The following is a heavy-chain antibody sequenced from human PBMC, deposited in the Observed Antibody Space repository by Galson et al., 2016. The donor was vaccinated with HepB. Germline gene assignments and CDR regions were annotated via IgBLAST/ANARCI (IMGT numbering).Heavy chain of an antibody. D-gene: IGHD1-26*01. J-gene: IGHJ6*04. V-gene: IGHV3-23*01. CDR1: GFTFSRYG. Sequence: SLRLSCAGSGFTFSRYGMTWVRQAPGKGLEDVSSISMSGNSRDYAESVKGRFTISRDNSKNTLSLQMNNLRAEDTATYYCVQGSTAPAVWGKGTTVIVSS. CDR3: VQGSTAPAV. CDR2: ISMSGNSR.